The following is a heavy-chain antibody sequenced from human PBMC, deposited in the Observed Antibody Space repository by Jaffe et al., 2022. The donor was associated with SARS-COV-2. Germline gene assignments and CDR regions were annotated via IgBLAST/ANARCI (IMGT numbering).Heavy chain of an antibody. CDR3: SRAPTKLDEGGDH. Sequence: QVQLVQSGAEVKKPGSSVKVSCKASGGTFSRFTIAWVRQAPGQGLEWMGRIIPILDVVNYSQKFQGRVTITADKSSSTVYMELTSLTSADTAVYYCSRAPTKLDEGGDHWGQGTLVTVSS. J-gene: IGHJ5*02. V-gene: IGHV1-69*02. CDR2: IIPILDVV. CDR1: GGTFSRFT. D-gene: IGHD3-16*01.